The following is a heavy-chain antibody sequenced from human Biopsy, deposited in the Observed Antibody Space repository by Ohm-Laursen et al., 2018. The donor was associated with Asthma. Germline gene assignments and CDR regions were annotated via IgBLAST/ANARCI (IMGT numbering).Heavy chain of an antibody. CDR2: ISVYNGNT. J-gene: IGHJ6*02. CDR3: ARAVDYSHYYGIDV. V-gene: IGHV1-18*01. D-gene: IGHD3-10*01. CDR1: GYTFNSAG. Sequence: ASVKVSCKTSGYTFNSAGITWVRQAPGQGLECTGWISVYNGNTKVAQKLQDRVTMITDTSTSTAYMELRSLRSGDTAVYFCARAVDYSHYYGIDVWGQGTTVTVS.